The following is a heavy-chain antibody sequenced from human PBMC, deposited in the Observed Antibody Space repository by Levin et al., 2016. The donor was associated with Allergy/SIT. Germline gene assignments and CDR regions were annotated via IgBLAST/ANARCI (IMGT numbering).Heavy chain of an antibody. D-gene: IGHD2-15*01. V-gene: IGHV1-69*01. J-gene: IGHJ4*02. CDR3: ARGVVVAATD. Sequence: WVRQAPGQGLEWMGGIIPIFGTANYAQKFQGRVTITADESTSTAYMELSSLRSEDTAVYYCARGVVVAATDWGQGTLVTVSS. CDR2: IIPIFGTA.